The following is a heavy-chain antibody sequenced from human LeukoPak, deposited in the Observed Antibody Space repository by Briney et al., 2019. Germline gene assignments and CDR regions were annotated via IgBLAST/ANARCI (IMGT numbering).Heavy chain of an antibody. Sequence: ASVKVSCKASGYTFTGYYMHWVRQAPGQGLEWMGRINPNSGGTNYAQKFQGRVTMTRDTSISIAYMELSRLRSDDTAVYYCAIVYCSSTSCSFDYWGQGTLVTVSS. CDR2: INPNSGGT. J-gene: IGHJ4*02. V-gene: IGHV1-2*06. D-gene: IGHD2-2*01. CDR3: AIVYCSSTSCSFDY. CDR1: GYTFTGYY.